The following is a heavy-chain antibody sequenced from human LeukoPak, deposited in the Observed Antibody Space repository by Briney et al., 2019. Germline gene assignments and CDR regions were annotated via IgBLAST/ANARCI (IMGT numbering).Heavy chain of an antibody. Sequence: ASVKVSCKASGYTFTSYGISWVRQAPGQGLEWMGWISAYNGNTNYAQKLQGRVTMTTDTSTSTAYLVLRSLRSDDTAVYYRSRASIVLMVYGNWFDPWGQGTLVTVSS. CDR1: GYTFTSYG. J-gene: IGHJ5*02. D-gene: IGHD2-8*01. V-gene: IGHV1-18*01. CDR3: SRASIVLMVYGNWFDP. CDR2: ISAYNGNT.